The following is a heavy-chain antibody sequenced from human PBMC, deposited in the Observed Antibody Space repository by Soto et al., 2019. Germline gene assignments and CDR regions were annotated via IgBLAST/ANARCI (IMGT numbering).Heavy chain of an antibody. CDR3: ARGYHYDSGGYLFDY. V-gene: IGHV4-31*03. Sequence: SETLSLTCSVSGGSVSSNIYYWTWIRQHPGKGPEWIGHIYYSGSTYYNPSLKSRVTISLDMSKNQFSLKLTSVSAADTAVYYCARGYHYDSGGYLFDYWGQGTLVTVSS. D-gene: IGHD3-22*01. CDR2: IYYSGST. CDR1: GGSVSSNIYY. J-gene: IGHJ4*02.